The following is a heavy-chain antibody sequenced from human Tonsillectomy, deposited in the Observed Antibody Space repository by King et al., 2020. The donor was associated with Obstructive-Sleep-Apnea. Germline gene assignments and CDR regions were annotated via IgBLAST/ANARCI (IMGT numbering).Heavy chain of an antibody. CDR3: ARGYCSGGSCVSYNWFDP. V-gene: IGHV4-4*07. Sequence: QLQESGPGLVKPSETLSLTCTVSGGSISSYYWSWIRQPAGKGLEWIGRIYTSGSTNYNPSLKSRVTMSVDPSKNQFSLTLSSVTAADTAVYYCARGYCSGGSCVSYNWFDPWGQGTLVTVSS. CDR2: IYTSGST. J-gene: IGHJ5*02. D-gene: IGHD2-15*01. CDR1: GGSISSYY.